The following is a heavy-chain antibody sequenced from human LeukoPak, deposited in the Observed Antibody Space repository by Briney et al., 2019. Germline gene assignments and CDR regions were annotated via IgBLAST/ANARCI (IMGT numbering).Heavy chain of an antibody. CDR1: GFTFSSYA. CDR2: ISYDGSNK. CDR3: ARAASPGSEPFDY. V-gene: IGHV3-30*01. J-gene: IGHJ4*02. D-gene: IGHD1-14*01. Sequence: GSLRLSCAASGFTFSSYAMHWVRQAPGKGLEWVAVISYDGSNKYYADSVKGRFTISRDNSKNTLYLQMNSLRAEDTAVYYCARAASPGSEPFDYWGQGTLVTVSS.